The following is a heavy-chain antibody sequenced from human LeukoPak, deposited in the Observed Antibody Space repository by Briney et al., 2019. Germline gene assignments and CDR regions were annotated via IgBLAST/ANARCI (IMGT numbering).Heavy chain of an antibody. J-gene: IGHJ6*03. V-gene: IGHV3-7*01. CDR3: ARDLAAWDV. Sequence: PGGSLRLSCAASGFTFSNYWMSWVRQAPGKGLEWVANINPDGSEKYSVDSVTGRFTISRDNAENTVFLQMNSLRAEDSAVYYCARDLAAWDVWGKGTTVIVS. CDR2: INPDGSEK. CDR1: GFTFSNYW.